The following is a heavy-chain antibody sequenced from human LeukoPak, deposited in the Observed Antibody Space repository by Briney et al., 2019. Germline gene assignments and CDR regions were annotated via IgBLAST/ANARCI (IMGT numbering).Heavy chain of an antibody. Sequence: PSETLSLTCTVSGGSISSYYWSWIRQPPGKGLEWIGYIYSSGSTNYNPSLKSRITISVDTSKNQFSLKLSSVTAADTAVYYCARFAYCGGHCWYYFDYWGQGSLVTVSS. V-gene: IGHV4-59*01. CDR3: ARFAYCGGHCWYYFDY. D-gene: IGHD2-21*02. CDR1: GGSISSYY. J-gene: IGHJ4*02. CDR2: IYSSGST.